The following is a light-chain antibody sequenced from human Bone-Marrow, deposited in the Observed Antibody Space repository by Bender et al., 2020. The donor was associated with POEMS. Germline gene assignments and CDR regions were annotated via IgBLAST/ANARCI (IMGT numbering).Light chain of an antibody. V-gene: IGLV1-40*01. J-gene: IGLJ3*02. CDR2: GYN. CDR3: NSYTTSTTLV. Sequence: QSVLTQPPSVSGAPGQRVTISCTGSSSNTGSGYDINWYQHLPGTAPKLLIYGYNNRPSGVPDRFSGSKSGNTASLTISGLQAEDEAIYYCNSYTTSTTLVFGGGTKLTVL. CDR1: SSNTGSGYD.